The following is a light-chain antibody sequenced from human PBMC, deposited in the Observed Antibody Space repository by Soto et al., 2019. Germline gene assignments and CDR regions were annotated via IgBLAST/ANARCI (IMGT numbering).Light chain of an antibody. V-gene: IGLV1-44*01. Sequence: QSVLTQPPSASGNPGQRVTISCSGSTSNIGSNTVNWYQQLPGTAPKLLIYSNNQRPSGVPDRFSGSKSGTSASLAISGLQSDNEAVYYCAAWDDSLNGPDVVFGGGTKVTVL. CDR2: SNN. CDR3: AAWDDSLNGPDVV. CDR1: TSNIGSNT. J-gene: IGLJ2*01.